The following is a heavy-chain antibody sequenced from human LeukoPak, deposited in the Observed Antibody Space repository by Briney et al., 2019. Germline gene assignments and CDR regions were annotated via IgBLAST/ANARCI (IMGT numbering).Heavy chain of an antibody. D-gene: IGHD1-7*01. V-gene: IGHV4-34*01. J-gene: IGHJ4*02. Sequence: PAGTLSLTCAVCGGSFSGYYWSWIRQPPGKGLEWIGEINHSGSTNYNPSLKSRVTISVDTSKNQFSLKLSSVTAADTAVYYCARGRVRYTWNYARTFDYWGQGTLVTVSS. CDR3: ARGRVRYTWNYARTFDY. CDR2: INHSGST. CDR1: GGSFSGYY.